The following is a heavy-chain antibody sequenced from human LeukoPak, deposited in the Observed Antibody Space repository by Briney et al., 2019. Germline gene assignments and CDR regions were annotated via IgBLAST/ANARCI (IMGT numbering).Heavy chain of an antibody. Sequence: LSGGSLRLSCAASGFTFSDYDMHWVRQATGKGLEWVSAIGTAGDTYYTGSVKGRFTISRENAKTSLYLQMSGVRAGDTAVYYCARVAKERVGGVYYFDYWGQGTLVTVSS. J-gene: IGHJ4*02. CDR2: IGTAGDT. CDR1: GFTFSDYD. V-gene: IGHV3-13*01. D-gene: IGHD1-1*01. CDR3: ARVAKERVGGVYYFDY.